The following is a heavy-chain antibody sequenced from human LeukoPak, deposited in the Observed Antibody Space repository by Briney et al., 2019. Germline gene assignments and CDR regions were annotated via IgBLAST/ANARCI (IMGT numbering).Heavy chain of an antibody. CDR1: GYTFRTSW. J-gene: IGHJ4*02. CDR2: TYPGDSDT. CDR3: VMGGYYPGYFDH. V-gene: IGHV5-51*01. D-gene: IGHD3-10*01. Sequence: GESLKISCKASGYTFRTSWIGWVCLMPGKGLEWMAITYPGDSDTKYGPSFQGQVSISVDTFISTAYLHWSRLKASDPAIYYCVMGGYYPGYFDHWGQGTLVTVSS.